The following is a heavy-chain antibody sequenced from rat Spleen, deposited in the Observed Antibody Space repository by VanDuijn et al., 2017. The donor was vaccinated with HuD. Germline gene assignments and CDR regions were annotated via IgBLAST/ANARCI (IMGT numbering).Heavy chain of an antibody. CDR3: ARRHYGYTDYFDY. CDR1: GFTFSDYY. Sequence: EVRLVESGGGLVQPGRSLKLSCAASGFTFSDYYMAWVRQAPTKGLEWVASISPSGGGTYYRDSVKGRFTVSRDNAKSTLYLQMDSLRSEDTATYYCARRHYGYTDYFDYWGQGVMVTVSS. CDR2: ISPSGGGT. V-gene: IGHV5-25*01. D-gene: IGHD1-9*01. J-gene: IGHJ2*01.